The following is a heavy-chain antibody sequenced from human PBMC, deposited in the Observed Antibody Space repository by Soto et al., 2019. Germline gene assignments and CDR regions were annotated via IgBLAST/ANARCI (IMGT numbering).Heavy chain of an antibody. D-gene: IGHD2-15*01. V-gene: IGHV3-21*01. Sequence: PGGSLRLSCAAPGFTFSSYSMNWVRQAPGRGLEWVAAISGTSDYIYHADSVKGRFTISRDNAKTSLYIQMNSLRAEDTAVYYCARDHRYCSGSSCRPYYYYYGMDVWGQGTTVTV. J-gene: IGHJ6*02. CDR3: ARDHRYCSGSSCRPYYYYYGMDV. CDR2: ISGTSDYI. CDR1: GFTFSSYS.